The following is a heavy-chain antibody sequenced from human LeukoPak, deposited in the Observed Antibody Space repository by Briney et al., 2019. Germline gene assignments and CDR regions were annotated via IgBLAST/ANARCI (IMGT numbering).Heavy chain of an antibody. V-gene: IGHV3-23*01. CDR1: GFTFSSYA. CDR2: ISADGGSR. J-gene: IGHJ4*02. D-gene: IGHD5-18*01. CDR3: AKGLGYSRDGIDY. Sequence: GSLRLSCAASGFTFSSYAMSWVRQAPGKGLGWVSGISADGGSRYYADSVKGRFTISRDDSKNTLYLQMSSLRDEDTAVYYCAKGLGYSRDGIDYWGQGTLVTVS.